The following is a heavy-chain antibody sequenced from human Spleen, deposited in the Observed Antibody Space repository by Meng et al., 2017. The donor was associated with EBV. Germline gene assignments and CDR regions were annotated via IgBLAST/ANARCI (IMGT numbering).Heavy chain of an antibody. V-gene: IGHV3-23*01. Sequence: EVQLLESGGGLVQPGGHLRLSCAASGFTFSSYAMSWVRPAPGKGLEWVSAISGSGGSTYYADSVKGRFTISRDNSKNTLYLQMNSLRAEDTAVYYCANDHCSSTSCYEVGNYWGQGTLVTVSS. J-gene: IGHJ4*02. CDR3: ANDHCSSTSCYEVGNY. D-gene: IGHD2-2*01. CDR1: GFTFSSYA. CDR2: ISGSGGST.